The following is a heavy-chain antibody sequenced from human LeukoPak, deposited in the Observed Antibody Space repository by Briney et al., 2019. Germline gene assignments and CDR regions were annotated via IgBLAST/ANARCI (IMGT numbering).Heavy chain of an antibody. CDR2: INPSGGST. CDR1: GYTFTSYY. D-gene: IGHD6-19*01. CDR3: ASSRWQWLSLDY. J-gene: IGHJ4*02. Sequence: ASVKVSCKASGYTFTSYYMHWVRQAPGQGLEWMGIINPSGGSTSYAQKFQGRVTMTRDMSTSTVYMELSSLRSDDTAVYYCASSRWQWLSLDYWGQGTLVTVSS. V-gene: IGHV1-46*01.